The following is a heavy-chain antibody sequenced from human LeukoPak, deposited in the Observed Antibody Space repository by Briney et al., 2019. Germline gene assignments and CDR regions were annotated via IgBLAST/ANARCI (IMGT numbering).Heavy chain of an antibody. V-gene: IGHV1-18*01. J-gene: IGHJ4*02. D-gene: IGHD3-10*01. Sequence: ASVMVSCKVSGYTSPFYGITWVRQAPGQGLEWMGWISAYNGNTNYAQKLQGRVTMTTDTSTSTAYMELSSLRSEDTAVYYCARAGWFGELYGYWGQGTLVTVSS. CDR1: GYTSPFYG. CDR3: ARAGWFGELYGY. CDR2: ISAYNGNT.